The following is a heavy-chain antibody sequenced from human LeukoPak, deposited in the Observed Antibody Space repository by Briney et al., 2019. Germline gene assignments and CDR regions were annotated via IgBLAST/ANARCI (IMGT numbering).Heavy chain of an antibody. V-gene: IGHV2-70*01. CDR2: IDWDDDK. D-gene: IGHD6-13*01. J-gene: IGHJ4*02. Sequence: SGPTLVNPTQTLTLTCTFSGFSLRTSGMCVSWIRQPPGKALEWLALIDWDDDKYYSTSLKTRLTISKDTSKNQVVLTMTNMDPVVTATYYCARIEEYSSSWYYFDYWGQGTLVTVSS. CDR3: ARIEEYSSSWYYFDY. CDR1: GFSLRTSGMC.